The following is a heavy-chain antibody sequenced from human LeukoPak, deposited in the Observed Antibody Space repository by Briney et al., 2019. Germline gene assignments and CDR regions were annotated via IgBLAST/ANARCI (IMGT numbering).Heavy chain of an antibody. V-gene: IGHV4-59*12. CDR2: IYYSGST. D-gene: IGHD3-22*01. Sequence: SETLSLTCTVSGGSISSYYWSWIRQPPGKGLEWVGYIYYSGSTNYKPSLKSRVTISVDTSKNQFSLKLSSVTAADTAVYYCARGPRVTMIVVVIREYNWFDPWGQGTLVTVSS. CDR3: ARGPRVTMIVVVIREYNWFDP. CDR1: GGSISSYY. J-gene: IGHJ5*02.